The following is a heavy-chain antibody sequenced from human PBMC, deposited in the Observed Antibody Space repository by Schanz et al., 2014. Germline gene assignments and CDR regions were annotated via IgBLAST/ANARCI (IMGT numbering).Heavy chain of an antibody. CDR3: ARVYRWQHILGHFDS. CDR1: GYTFTDYY. J-gene: IGHJ4*02. D-gene: IGHD6-13*01. Sequence: QVQLVQSGAEVKKLGASVKVSCKASGYTFTDYYMHWVRQAPGQGLEWMGRINPNSGGTNYAQNFQGRVTMTRDTSITTAYMDLSRLTSDDTAVYYCARVYRWQHILGHFDSWGQGSLVTVSS. CDR2: INPNSGGT. V-gene: IGHV1-2*06.